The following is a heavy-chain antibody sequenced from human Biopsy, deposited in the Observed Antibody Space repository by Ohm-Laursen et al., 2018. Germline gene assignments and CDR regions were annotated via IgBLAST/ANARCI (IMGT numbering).Heavy chain of an antibody. V-gene: IGHV4-39*01. CDR3: ARDYDTSGYYYVS. CDR1: GGSISNNNYY. CDR2: IFYRGST. D-gene: IGHD3-22*01. J-gene: IGHJ5*02. Sequence: SETLSLTCPVSGGSISNNNYYWGWTRQPPGKGLEWIGSIFYRGSTHYKPSLKSRVNISVDTSKNQFSLKLNSVTAAGTAVYYCARDYDTSGYYYVSWGQGTLVTVSS.